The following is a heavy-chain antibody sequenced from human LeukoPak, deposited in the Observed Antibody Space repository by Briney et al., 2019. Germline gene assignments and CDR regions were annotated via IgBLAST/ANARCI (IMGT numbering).Heavy chain of an antibody. CDR3: ARDNIYYYGSGSYRSYYYYGMDV. CDR2: ISYDGSNK. CDR1: GFTFSSYA. D-gene: IGHD3-10*01. Sequence: GGSLRLSCAASGFTFSSYAMHWVRQAPGKGLEWVAVISYDGSNKYYADSVKGRFTISRDNSKNTLYLQMNSLRAEDTAVYYCARDNIYYYGSGSYRSYYYYGMDVWGQGTTVTVSS. J-gene: IGHJ6*02. V-gene: IGHV3-30*01.